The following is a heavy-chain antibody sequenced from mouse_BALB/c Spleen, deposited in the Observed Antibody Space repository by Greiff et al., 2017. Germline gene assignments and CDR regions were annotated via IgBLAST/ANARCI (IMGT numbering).Heavy chain of an antibody. D-gene: IGHD2-4*01. CDR3: ARAEGLRRKSFAY. Sequence: EVHLVESGGGLVQPGGSRKLSCAASGFTFSSFGMHWVRQAPEKGLEWVAYISSGSSTIYYAATVKGRFTISRDNPKNTLFLQMTSLRSEDTAMYYCARAEGLRRKSFAYWGQGTLVTVSA. CDR2: ISSGSSTI. V-gene: IGHV5-17*02. CDR1: GFTFSSFG. J-gene: IGHJ3*01.